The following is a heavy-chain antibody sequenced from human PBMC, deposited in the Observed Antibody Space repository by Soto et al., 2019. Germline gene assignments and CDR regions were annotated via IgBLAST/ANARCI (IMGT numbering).Heavy chain of an antibody. J-gene: IGHJ4*02. CDR2: TSAYNGNT. Sequence: ASLKVCCKASGYTFTSYGISWVRQAPGQGLEWMGWTSAYNGNTNYAQKLQGRVTMTTDTSTSTAYMELRSLRSDDTAVYYCARDRTTYYDILTGYPHWGQGTLVTVSS. V-gene: IGHV1-18*04. CDR1: GYTFTSYG. D-gene: IGHD3-9*01. CDR3: ARDRTTYYDILTGYPH.